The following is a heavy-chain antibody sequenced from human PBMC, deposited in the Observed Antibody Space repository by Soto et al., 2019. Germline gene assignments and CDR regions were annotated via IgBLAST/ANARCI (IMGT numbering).Heavy chain of an antibody. J-gene: IGHJ4*02. CDR1: PCTSSIYG. V-gene: IGHV1-18*01. CDR2: IRAHNGET. CDR3: ATALGTSGWFDY. Sequence: GASVKVSCKASPCTSSIYGITWVRQAPGQGLEWMGWIRAHNGETKYAQKFQGRVTMTTDPSTSTVFMDLRTLRSDDTAVYYCATALGTSGWFDYWGQGTLVTVSS. D-gene: IGHD6-19*01.